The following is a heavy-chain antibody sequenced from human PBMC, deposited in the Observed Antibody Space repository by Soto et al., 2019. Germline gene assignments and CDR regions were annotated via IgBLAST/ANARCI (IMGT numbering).Heavy chain of an antibody. V-gene: IGHV3-23*01. Sequence: EVQLLESGGGLVQPGGSLRLSCAASEFLFRTYAMTWVRRAPGKGLEWVSAISDSGERTYYSDSVKGRFTISRDNSKSTLYLQMTSLRAGDTAVYYCAKWTIVSTPGGTYGLDVWGQGTTVTVSS. D-gene: IGHD5-12*01. CDR3: AKWTIVSTPGGTYGLDV. CDR2: ISDSGERT. CDR1: EFLFRTYA. J-gene: IGHJ6*02.